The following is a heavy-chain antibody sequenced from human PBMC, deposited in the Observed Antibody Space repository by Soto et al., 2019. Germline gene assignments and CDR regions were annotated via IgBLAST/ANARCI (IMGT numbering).Heavy chain of an antibody. J-gene: IGHJ6*02. CDR3: ARGRGYSGDDHYYYFDMDV. CDR2: SIPIFGTA. D-gene: IGHD5-12*01. Sequence: ASVKVSCKASGGTFNNYPITWVRQAPGEGLEWMGGSIPIFGTANHAQKFRGRVTISVDESTSTAYMELSSLRSEDTAVYYCARGRGYSGDDHYYYFDMDVWGQGTTVTVSS. V-gene: IGHV1-69*13. CDR1: GGTFNNYP.